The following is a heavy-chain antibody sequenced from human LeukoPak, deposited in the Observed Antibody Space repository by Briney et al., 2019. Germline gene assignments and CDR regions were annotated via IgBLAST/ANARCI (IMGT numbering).Heavy chain of an antibody. V-gene: IGHV3-66*03. CDR1: GFTVSSNS. J-gene: IGHJ4*02. Sequence: GGSLRLSCTVSGFTVSSNSMSWVRQAPGKGLEWVSFIYSDSTHYSDSVKGRFTISRDNSKNTLYLQMNSLRAADTAVYYCARDKGSSYLSSFDYWGQGTLVTVSS. D-gene: IGHD6-6*01. CDR2: IYSDST. CDR3: ARDKGSSYLSSFDY.